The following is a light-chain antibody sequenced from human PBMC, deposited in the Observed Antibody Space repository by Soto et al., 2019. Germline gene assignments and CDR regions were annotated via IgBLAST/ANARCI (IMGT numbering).Light chain of an antibody. V-gene: IGKV1-39*01. CDR2: AAS. CDR1: QSIVTY. Sequence: DLPMTQSPSSLSASVGDRVTITCRASQSIVTYLNWYLQKPGKAPKLLIYAASNLQSGVPSRFSGSGSGTDFTLTISSLQPEDFATYFCQQSYSTPPWTFGQGTKVEIK. CDR3: QQSYSTPPWT. J-gene: IGKJ1*01.